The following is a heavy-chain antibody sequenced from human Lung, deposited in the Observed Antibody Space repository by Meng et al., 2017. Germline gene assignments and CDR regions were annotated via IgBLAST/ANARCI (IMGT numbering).Heavy chain of an antibody. V-gene: IGHV3-74*01. J-gene: IGHJ4*02. Sequence: LVESSGGLVQPGGSRRLSCAASGFTFSTHWMHWVRQAPVKGLEWVSRITGDGSSTIYADSVQGRFTMSRDNAKNTLSLQMNSLRAEDTAVYYCARGGVTTDDWGQGTLVTVAS. CDR1: GFTFSTHW. D-gene: IGHD4-17*01. CDR2: ITGDGSST. CDR3: ARGGVTTDD.